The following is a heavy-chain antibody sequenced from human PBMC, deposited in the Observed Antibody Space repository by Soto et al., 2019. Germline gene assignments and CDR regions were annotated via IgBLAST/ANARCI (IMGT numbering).Heavy chain of an antibody. CDR2: IWYDGSNK. CDR1: GFTFSSYG. V-gene: IGHV3-33*01. CDR3: ARGEEFYYYGMDV. J-gene: IGHJ6*02. Sequence: GGSLRLSCAASGFTFSSYGMHWVRQAPGKGLEWVAVIWYDGSNKYYADSVKGRFTISRDNSKNTLYLQMNSLRAEDTAVYYCARGEEFYYYGMDVWGQGTTVTVSS. D-gene: IGHD1-26*01.